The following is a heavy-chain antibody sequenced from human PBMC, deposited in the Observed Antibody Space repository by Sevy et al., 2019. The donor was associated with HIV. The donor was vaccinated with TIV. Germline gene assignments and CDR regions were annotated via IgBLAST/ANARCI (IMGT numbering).Heavy chain of an antibody. Sequence: GGSLRLSCAASGFTFSKYSMSWIRQTPGTGLEWVSTFSFGCGKINYADSVKGRFTISRDDSRNTFYLQMNSLRAEDTAIYYCAREGCTKPHDYWGQGTVVTVSS. D-gene: IGHD2-8*01. J-gene: IGHJ4*02. CDR1: GFTFSKYS. V-gene: IGHV3-23*01. CDR3: AREGCTKPHDY. CDR2: FSFGCGKI.